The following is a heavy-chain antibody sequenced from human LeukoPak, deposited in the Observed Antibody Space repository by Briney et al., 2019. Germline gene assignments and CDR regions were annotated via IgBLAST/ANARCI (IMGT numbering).Heavy chain of an antibody. CDR1: GGSISSSSYY. J-gene: IGHJ5*02. V-gene: IGHV4-39*01. Sequence: SETLSLTCTVSGGSISSSSYYWGWTRQPPGKGLEWIGSIYYSGSTYYNPSLKSRVTISVDTSKNQFSLKLSSVTAADTAVYYCARTRIAVAGRDWFDPWGQGTLVTVSS. CDR3: ARTRIAVAGRDWFDP. CDR2: IYYSGST. D-gene: IGHD6-19*01.